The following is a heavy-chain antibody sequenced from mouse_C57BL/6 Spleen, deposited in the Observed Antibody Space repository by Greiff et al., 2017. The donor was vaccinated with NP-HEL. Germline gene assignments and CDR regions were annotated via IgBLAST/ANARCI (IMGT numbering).Heavy chain of an antibody. CDR3: ARTYGSSNDYFDY. CDR1: GYTFTDYY. D-gene: IGHD1-1*01. V-gene: IGHV1-76*01. Sequence: QVQLQQSGAELVRPGASVKLSCKASGYTFTDYYINWVKQRPGQGLEWIARIYPGSGNTYYNEKFKGKATLTAEKSSSTAYMQLSSLTSEDSAVYFCARTYGSSNDYFDYWGQGTTLTVSS. CDR2: IYPGSGNT. J-gene: IGHJ2*01.